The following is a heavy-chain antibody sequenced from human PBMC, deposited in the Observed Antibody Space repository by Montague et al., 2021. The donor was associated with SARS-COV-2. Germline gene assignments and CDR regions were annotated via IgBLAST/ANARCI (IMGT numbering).Heavy chain of an antibody. CDR1: GGSISSSSYD. D-gene: IGHD2-2*01. V-gene: IGHV4-39*01. CDR2: IYYSGST. CDR3: ARRPIGYCSGTSCYADYYYGMDV. Sequence: SETLSLTCTVSGGSISSSSYDWGWIRQPPGKGLEWIGSIYYSGSTYYNPSLKSRVTISVDTSKNQFSLKLSSVTAADTAVYYCARRPIGYCSGTSCYADYYYGMDVWGQGTTVTVSS. J-gene: IGHJ6*02.